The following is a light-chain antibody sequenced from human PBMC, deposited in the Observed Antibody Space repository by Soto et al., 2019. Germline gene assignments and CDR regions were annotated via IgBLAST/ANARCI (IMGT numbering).Light chain of an antibody. CDR3: LQHNSYSYT. J-gene: IGKJ2*01. V-gene: IGKV1-17*01. CDR1: QGNRKD. Sequence: DIPMTQSPSSLSASIGGRVTNTSRASQGNRKDLGWYKQKPGKAPKRLIYAASSLQSGVPSRVRGSGSGTEFTLTISSLQPEDFATYYCLQHNSYSYTFGQGTKVDIK. CDR2: AAS.